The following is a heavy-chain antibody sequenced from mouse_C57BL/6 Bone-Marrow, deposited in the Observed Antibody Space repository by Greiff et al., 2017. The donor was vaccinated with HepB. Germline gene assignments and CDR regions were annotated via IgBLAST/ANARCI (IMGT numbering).Heavy chain of an antibody. J-gene: IGHJ4*01. Sequence: VQLQQPGAELVKPGASVKMSCKASGYTFTSYWITWVKQRPGQGLEWIGDIYPGSGSTNYNEKFKSKATLTVDTSSSTAYMQLSSLTSEDSAVYYCARDYGSSSYAMDYWGQGTSVTVSS. V-gene: IGHV1-55*01. CDR1: GYTFTSYW. CDR2: IYPGSGST. CDR3: ARDYGSSSYAMDY. D-gene: IGHD1-1*01.